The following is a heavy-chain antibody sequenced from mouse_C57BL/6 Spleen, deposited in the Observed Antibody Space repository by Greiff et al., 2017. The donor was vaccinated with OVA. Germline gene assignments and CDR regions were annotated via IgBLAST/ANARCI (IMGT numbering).Heavy chain of an antibody. D-gene: IGHD4-1*02. CDR2: INPNNGGT. CDR1: GYTFTDYY. Sequence: VHVKQSGPELVKPGASVKISCKASGYTFTDYYMNWVKQSHGKSLEWIGDINPNNGGTSYNQKFKGKATLTVDKSSSTAYMELRSLTSEDSAVYYCASTGKGYWGQGTTLTVSS. J-gene: IGHJ2*01. CDR3: ASTGKGY. V-gene: IGHV1-26*01.